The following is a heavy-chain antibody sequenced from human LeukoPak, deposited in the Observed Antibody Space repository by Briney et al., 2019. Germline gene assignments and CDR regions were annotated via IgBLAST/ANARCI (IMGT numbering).Heavy chain of an antibody. J-gene: IGHJ1*01. CDR1: GGSFSGYY. V-gene: IGHV4-34*01. CDR3: ASAHSSGYWSAEYFQH. Sequence: SETLSLTCAVYGGSFSGYYWSWIRQPPGKGLEWIGEINHSGSTNYNPSLKSRVTISVDTSKNQFSLKLSSVTAAGTAVYYCASAHSSGYWSAEYFQHWGQGTLVTVSS. D-gene: IGHD3-22*01. CDR2: INHSGST.